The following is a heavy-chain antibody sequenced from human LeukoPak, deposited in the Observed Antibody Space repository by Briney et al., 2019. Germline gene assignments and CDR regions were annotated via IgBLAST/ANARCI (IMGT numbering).Heavy chain of an antibody. CDR1: GYTFTKYY. Sequence: AAVTVSCKACGYTFTKYYMHWVRQAPGQGVEGRGIIKPSGGRTSYAEKFQGRVTMTRDTSTSTVYMELSSLRSEDTAVYYCARGGVYYYDSSGYYSNDPFDYWGQGTLVTVSS. CDR3: ARGGVYYYDSSGYYSNDPFDY. V-gene: IGHV1-46*01. D-gene: IGHD3-22*01. CDR2: IKPSGGRT. J-gene: IGHJ4*02.